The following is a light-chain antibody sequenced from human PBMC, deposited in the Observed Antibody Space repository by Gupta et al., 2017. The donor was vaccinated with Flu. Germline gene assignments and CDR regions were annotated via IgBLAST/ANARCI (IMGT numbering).Light chain of an antibody. V-gene: IGKV3-11*01. Sequence: EILLTPSPVTLSLSPGARATFSCRASQSVGSYLAWLQQRPGQPPRLLIYDASNMATGIPSRFSGSESGTDCTLSISSLEPEDFAVYYCQQRSNGSPSTF. CDR2: DAS. CDR3: QQRSNGSPST. J-gene: IGKJ1*01. CDR1: QSVGSY.